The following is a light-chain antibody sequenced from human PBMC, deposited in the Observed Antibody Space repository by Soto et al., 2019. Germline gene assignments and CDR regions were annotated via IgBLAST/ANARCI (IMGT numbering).Light chain of an antibody. J-gene: IGKJ2*01. V-gene: IGKV1-5*01. CDR1: QSISSW. Sequence: DIQMTQSPSTLSASVGDRVTITCRASQSISSWLAWYQQKPGTAPKLLIYDASTLQSGVPSRFRGSGSGTDFTLTITNLQPEDFATFYCQQSFSRPMYTFGQGTKVDIK. CDR3: QQSFSRPMYT. CDR2: DAS.